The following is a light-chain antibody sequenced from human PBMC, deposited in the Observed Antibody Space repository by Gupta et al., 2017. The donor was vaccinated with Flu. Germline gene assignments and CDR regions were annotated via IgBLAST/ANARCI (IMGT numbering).Light chain of an antibody. J-gene: IGLJ2*01. CDR2: YFSDSDK. CDR3: TNGPSNASVV. V-gene: IGLV5-37*01. CDR1: SDINVGSYN. Sequence: RVLTQRPSSSASPGESARLTCTLPSDINVGSYNIYWYQQKPGSPPRYLLYYFSDSDKCQGSGVPSRFSGSNDASANTGILLTSVHKSEDEADYYCTNGPSNASVVFGGGTKMTVL.